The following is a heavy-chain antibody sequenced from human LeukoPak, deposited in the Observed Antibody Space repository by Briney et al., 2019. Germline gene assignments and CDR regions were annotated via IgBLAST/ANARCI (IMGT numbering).Heavy chain of an antibody. J-gene: IGHJ4*02. CDR2: IYSDGST. V-gene: IGHV3-53*01. CDR3: AHSDYGYFDY. CDR1: GFTFSSYS. Sequence: GRSLRLSCAASGFTFSSYSMTWVRQAPGKGLEWVSVIYSDGSTFYADSVEGRFIISRDNSKNTLYLQMNSLRAGDTAVYYCAHSDYGYFDYWGQGTLVTVSS. D-gene: IGHD4-17*01.